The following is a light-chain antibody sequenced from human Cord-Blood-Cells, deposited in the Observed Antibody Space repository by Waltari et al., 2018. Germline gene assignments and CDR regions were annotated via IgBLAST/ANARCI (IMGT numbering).Light chain of an antibody. CDR2: DVS. Sequence: QSALTQPASESGSPGQSITISCTGTSSDVGGFNYVSWYQQHPGKAPNLMIYDVSNRPSGVSNRFSGSKSGNTASLTISGLQAEDEADYYCSSYTSSSTVVFGGGTKLTVL. V-gene: IGLV2-14*01. CDR3: SSYTSSSTVV. CDR1: SSDVGGFNY. J-gene: IGLJ2*01.